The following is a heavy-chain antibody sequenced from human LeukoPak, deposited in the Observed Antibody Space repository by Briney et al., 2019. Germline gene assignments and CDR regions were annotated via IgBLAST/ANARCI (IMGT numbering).Heavy chain of an antibody. J-gene: IGHJ4*02. CDR1: GYTFTGYY. CDR2: INPNSGGT. Sequence: GASVKVSCKASGYTFTGYYMHWVRQAPGQGLEWMGWINPNSGGTNYAQKFQGRVTMTRDTSISTAYMELSRLRSDDTAVYYCARGGPDDFWSGYLIDYWGQGTLATVSS. D-gene: IGHD3-3*01. V-gene: IGHV1-2*02. CDR3: ARGGPDDFWSGYLIDY.